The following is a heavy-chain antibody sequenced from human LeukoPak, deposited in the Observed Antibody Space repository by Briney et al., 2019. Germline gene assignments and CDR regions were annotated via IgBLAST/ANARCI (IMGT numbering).Heavy chain of an antibody. CDR3: AKDPIFSGSYGVFDY. J-gene: IGHJ4*02. V-gene: IGHV3-23*01. CDR1: GFTFSSCA. D-gene: IGHD1-26*01. Sequence: GGSLRLSCAASGFTFSSCAMSWVRQAPGKGLEWVSTIIDSGNSIYYADSAEGRFTISRDNSKNALYLQMNSLRAGDTAVYYCAKDPIFSGSYGVFDYWGLGTLVTVSS. CDR2: IIDSGNSI.